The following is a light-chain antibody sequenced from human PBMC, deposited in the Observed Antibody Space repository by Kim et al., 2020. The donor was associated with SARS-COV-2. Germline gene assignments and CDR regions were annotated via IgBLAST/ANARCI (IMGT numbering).Light chain of an antibody. CDR1: QGISNN. V-gene: IGKV1-27*01. CDR2: AAS. J-gene: IGKJ1*01. CDR3: QKYNSAPRT. Sequence: ASVGHRVTVTCRASQGISNNVAYYQHNPQKAPTLLIFAASTAQSGAPSLCGGSGGGADFTLTISSLQPEDFATYYWQKYNSAPRTFGQGTKVDIK.